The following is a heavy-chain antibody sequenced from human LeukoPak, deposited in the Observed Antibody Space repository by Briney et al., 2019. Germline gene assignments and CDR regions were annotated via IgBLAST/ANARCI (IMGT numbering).Heavy chain of an antibody. CDR2: ISGSGSRI. V-gene: IGHV3-23*01. D-gene: IGHD3-10*01. J-gene: IGHJ4*02. CDR1: GFTFSSYA. CDR3: AKDHSTNLITMVRGVMGLGDY. Sequence: GGSLRLSCAASGFTFSSYAMSWVRQAPGKGLEWVSSISGSGSRIYYADSVKGRFTISRDYSKNTLYLQMNSLGAEDTAVYYCAKDHSTNLITMVRGVMGLGDYWGQGTRVTVSS.